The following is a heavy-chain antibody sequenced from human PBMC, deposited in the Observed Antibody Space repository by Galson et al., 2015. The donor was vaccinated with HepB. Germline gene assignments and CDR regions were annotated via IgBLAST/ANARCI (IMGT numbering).Heavy chain of an antibody. D-gene: IGHD2-8*02. J-gene: IGHJ6*03. CDR3: ARDEDICTGGVCPPSHDYGDKTSFYYYMDV. CDR2: MNPNSGNA. V-gene: IGHV1-8*01. Sequence: SVKVSCKASGYTFTSYDINWVRQATGQGLEWMGWMNPNSGNAGYAQKFQGRVSMTRNTSISTAYMEVSSLRSEDTAVYYCARDEDICTGGVCPPSHDYGDKTSFYYYMDVWGKGTTVTVSS. CDR1: GYTFTSYD.